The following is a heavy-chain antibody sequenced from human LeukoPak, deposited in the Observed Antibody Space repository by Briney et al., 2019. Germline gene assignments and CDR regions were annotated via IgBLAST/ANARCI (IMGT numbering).Heavy chain of an antibody. D-gene: IGHD1-26*01. CDR1: GGSISSYY. CDR2: IYYSGST. Sequence: SSETLSLTCTVSGGSISSYYWSWIRHPPGKGLEWIGYIYYSGSTNYNPSLKSRVTISVETSKKQFSLKLSSVNAADTAVYYCARATSGRGVYFDYWGQGTLVNVFS. V-gene: IGHV4-59*01. J-gene: IGHJ4*02. CDR3: ARATSGRGVYFDY.